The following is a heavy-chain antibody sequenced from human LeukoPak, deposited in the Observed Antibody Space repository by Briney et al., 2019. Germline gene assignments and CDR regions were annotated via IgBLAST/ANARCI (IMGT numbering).Heavy chain of an antibody. Sequence: SDTLSLTCTVSGGSISSYYWSWIRQPPGKGLEWIGYIYYSGSTNYNPSLKSRVTISVDTSKNQFSLKLSSVTAADTAVYYCARDHKSDYYDSSGYYVYALDIWGQGTMVTVSS. CDR3: ARDHKSDYYDSSGYYVYALDI. CDR2: IYYSGST. D-gene: IGHD3-22*01. CDR1: GGSISSYY. J-gene: IGHJ3*02. V-gene: IGHV4-59*01.